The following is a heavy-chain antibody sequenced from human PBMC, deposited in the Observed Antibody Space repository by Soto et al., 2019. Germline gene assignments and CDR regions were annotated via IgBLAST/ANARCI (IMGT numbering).Heavy chain of an antibody. CDR3: ASERSGSYFRNWFDP. J-gene: IGHJ5*02. CDR2: IIPIFGTA. D-gene: IGHD3-10*01. V-gene: IGHV1-69*13. Sequence: GASVKVSCKASGGTFSSYAISWVRQAPGQGLEWMGGIIPIFGTANYAQKFQGRVTITADESTSTAYMELSSLRSEDTAVYYCASERSGSYFRNWFDPWGQGTLVTVSS. CDR1: GGTFSSYA.